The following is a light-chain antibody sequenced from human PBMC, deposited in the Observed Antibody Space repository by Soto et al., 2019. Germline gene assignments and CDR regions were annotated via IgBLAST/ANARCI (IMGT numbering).Light chain of an antibody. CDR1: QTISTC. CDR3: QQCLTTPRT. CDR2: GAS. J-gene: IGKJ1*01. Sequence: DIQMTQFPSSLSASVGDRVTITCRASQTISTCLNWYQQKAGTAPKLLIYGASDFESGIPSRFSGSGSGTYFTLTISSLQPEDFAIYYCQQCLTTPRTFGQGTRVEI. V-gene: IGKV1-39*01.